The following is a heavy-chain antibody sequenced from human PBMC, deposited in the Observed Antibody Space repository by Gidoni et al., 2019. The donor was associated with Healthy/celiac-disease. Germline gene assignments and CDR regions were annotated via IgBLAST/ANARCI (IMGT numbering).Heavy chain of an antibody. CDR3: APSEYSSSADDFDT. D-gene: IGHD6-6*01. Sequence: VKVLESGGGLVQPGGSLRLSCAASGFTFSSYAMIWVRQAPGKGLEWVSAIDGRGTTTYYADSAKGRFTISRDNPKNTLYMQMNSLRVDDTAVYYCAPSEYSSSADDFDTWGQGTMVTVSS. CDR2: IDGRGTTT. J-gene: IGHJ3*02. V-gene: IGHV3-23*05. CDR1: GFTFSSYA.